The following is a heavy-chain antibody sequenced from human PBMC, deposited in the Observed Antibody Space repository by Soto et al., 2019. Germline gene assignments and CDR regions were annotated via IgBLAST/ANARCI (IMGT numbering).Heavy chain of an antibody. V-gene: IGHV3-11*01. CDR1: GFTFSDYY. CDR2: ISSSGSTI. CDR3: AKPECSGGSCYPYDAFDI. Sequence: GGSLRLSCAASGFTFSDYYMSWIRQAPGKGLEWVSYISSSGSTIYYADSVKGRFTISRDNAKNSLYLQMNSLRAEDTAVYYCAKPECSGGSCYPYDAFDIWGQGTMVTVSS. D-gene: IGHD2-15*01. J-gene: IGHJ3*02.